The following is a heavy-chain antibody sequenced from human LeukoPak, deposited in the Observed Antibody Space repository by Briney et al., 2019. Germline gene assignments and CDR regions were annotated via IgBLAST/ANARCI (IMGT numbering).Heavy chain of an antibody. CDR3: ARPGFAPLPYYYDSSGYWLGD. CDR1: GFTFSSYA. J-gene: IGHJ4*02. V-gene: IGHV3-30-3*01. CDR2: ISYDGSNK. D-gene: IGHD3-22*01. Sequence: PGGSLRLSCAASGFTFSSYAMHWVRQAPGKGLDWVAVISYDGSNKYYADSVKGRFTISRDNSKNTLYLQMSSLRAEDTAVYYCARPGFAPLPYYYDSSGYWLGDWGQGTLVTVSS.